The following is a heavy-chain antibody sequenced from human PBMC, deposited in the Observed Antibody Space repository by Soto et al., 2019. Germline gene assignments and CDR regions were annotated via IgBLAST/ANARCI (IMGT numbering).Heavy chain of an antibody. CDR1: GGSVSSGSYY. V-gene: IGHV4-61*01. J-gene: IGHJ6*02. CDR3: ARVPLSDLIFGVDGGRV. D-gene: IGHD3-3*01. CDR2: IYYSRNT. Sequence: SETLSLTCTVSGGSVSSGSYYWSWIRQPPGKGLEWIGYIYYSRNTKYNPSLKSRVTTSLDTSKNQFSLKLTSVTAADSAVYYCARVPLSDLIFGVDGGRVWGQGTTVTVSS.